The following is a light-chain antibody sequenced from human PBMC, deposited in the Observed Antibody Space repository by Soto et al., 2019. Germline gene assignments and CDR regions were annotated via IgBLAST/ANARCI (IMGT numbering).Light chain of an antibody. CDR1: QSLSKNY. CDR3: QQYGNSPSIT. V-gene: IGKV3-20*01. Sequence: EIVLTQSPGTLSLSPGERATLSCRARQSLSKNYLAWYQQKPGQAPRLLIFDASTRATGIPDRFSGSGSGTDFTLTISRLEPEDFAVYHCQQYGNSPSITFGQGTRLEIK. J-gene: IGKJ5*01. CDR2: DAS.